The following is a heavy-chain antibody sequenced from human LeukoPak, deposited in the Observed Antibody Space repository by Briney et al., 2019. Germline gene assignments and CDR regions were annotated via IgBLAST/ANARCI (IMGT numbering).Heavy chain of an antibody. J-gene: IGHJ3*02. CDR2: IYPGDSDT. CDR3: AKQGARSAFDI. CDR1: GYSFTSYW. Sequence: GESLKISCKGSGYSFTSYWIGWVRQMPGKGVEWMGIIYPGDSDTRYSPSFQGQVTTSADKSTSTAYLQWSSLKASDTAMYYCAKQGARSAFDIWGQGTMVTVSS. V-gene: IGHV5-51*01.